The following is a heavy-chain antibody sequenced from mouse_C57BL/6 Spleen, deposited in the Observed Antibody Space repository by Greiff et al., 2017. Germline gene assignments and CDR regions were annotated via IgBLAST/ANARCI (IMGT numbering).Heavy chain of an antibody. D-gene: IGHD1-1*01. CDR1: GYSITSGYY. J-gene: IGHJ3*01. Sequence: EVQVVESGPGLVKPSQSLSLTCSVTGYSITSGYYWTWIRQFPGNKLEWMGYISYDGSNNYNPSLKNRISITRDTSKNQFFLKLNSVTTEDTATYYCARRGDYYYGSSYTFAYWGQGTLVTVSA. V-gene: IGHV3-6*01. CDR3: ARRGDYYYGSSYTFAY. CDR2: ISYDGSN.